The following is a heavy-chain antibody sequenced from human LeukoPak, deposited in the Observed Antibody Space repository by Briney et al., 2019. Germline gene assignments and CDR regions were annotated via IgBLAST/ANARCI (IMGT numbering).Heavy chain of an antibody. CDR2: INWNGGNT. V-gene: IGHV3-20*04. J-gene: IGHJ4*01. CDR1: GFSFADYC. CDR3: ARDRQTRGFDD. Sequence: GGSLRLSCAASGFSFADYCMSWVRQAPGKGLGWVSGINWNGGNTGYADSVKGRFTMSRDNAKNSLFLQMTSLRVEDTAVYYCARDRQTRGFDDWGQGTLVTVSS.